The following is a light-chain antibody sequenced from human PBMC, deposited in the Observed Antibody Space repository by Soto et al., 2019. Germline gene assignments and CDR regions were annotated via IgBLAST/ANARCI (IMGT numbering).Light chain of an antibody. CDR2: DVS. CDR3: HPRSSWPRT. Sequence: EIVLTQSPATLSLSPGERATLSGRASESVSSTSLTWLQHRPGQAPRLLIYDVSTRAPGIPARFSGSGSGTDLNRTISNLEPADFALYYCHPRSSWPRTFGQGTK. CDR1: ESVSSTS. V-gene: IGKV3-11*01. J-gene: IGKJ2*01.